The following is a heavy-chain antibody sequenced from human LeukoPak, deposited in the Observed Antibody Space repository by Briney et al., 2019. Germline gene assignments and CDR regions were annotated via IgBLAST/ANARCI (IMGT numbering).Heavy chain of an antibody. V-gene: IGHV3-30*04. J-gene: IGHJ4*02. CDR1: GFTFSSFS. CDR2: ISNDGSHR. D-gene: IGHD4-23*01. CDR3: ARDPNRLADYGGDYFDH. Sequence: PGGPLRLSCAASGFTFSSFSMHWVRQAPGNGLEWVAVISNDGSHRYYADSVKGRFTISRDNSKNTLSLEMNTLRPEDTALFYCARDPNRLADYGGDYFDHWGQGTLVTVPS.